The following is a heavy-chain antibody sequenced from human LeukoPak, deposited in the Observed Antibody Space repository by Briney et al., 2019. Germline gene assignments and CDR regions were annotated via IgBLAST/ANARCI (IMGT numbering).Heavy chain of an antibody. V-gene: IGHV5-51*01. CDR1: GYSFTSNW. Sequence: GESLKISCKGPGYSFTSNWIGWVRQMPGKGLEWMGIIYPSDSDTRYSPSFQGQVTISADKSITTAYLQWSSLKASDTAMYYCASGNLVPFEYWGQGTRVTVSS. CDR2: IYPSDSDT. D-gene: IGHD6-13*01. J-gene: IGHJ4*02. CDR3: ASGNLVPFEY.